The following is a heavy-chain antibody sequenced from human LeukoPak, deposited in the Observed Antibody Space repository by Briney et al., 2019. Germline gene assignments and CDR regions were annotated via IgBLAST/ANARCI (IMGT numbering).Heavy chain of an antibody. CDR2: ISSDGSTT. J-gene: IGHJ4*02. V-gene: IGHV3-74*03. Sequence: PGGSLRLSCAASGFTFSIYWMHWVRQAPGKGLVWVSSISSDGSTTTYADSVKGRFTTSRDNARTTLHLQMNGLRADDTAVYYCARAGDYDSSGYYSHFDYWGQGTLVTVSS. D-gene: IGHD3-22*01. CDR1: GFTFSIYW. CDR3: ARAGDYDSSGYYSHFDY.